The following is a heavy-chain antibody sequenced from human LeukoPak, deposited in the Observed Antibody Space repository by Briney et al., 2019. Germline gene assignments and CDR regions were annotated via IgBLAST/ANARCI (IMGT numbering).Heavy chain of an antibody. CDR2: IYSGGST. V-gene: IGHV3-53*01. CDR1: GFSFSSYS. CDR3: ARGGYSYYQDY. J-gene: IGHJ4*02. Sequence: GGSLRLSCAASGFSFSSYSFSWVRQAPGKGLEWVSVIYSGGSTYYADSVKGRFTISRDNSKNTLYLQMNSLRAEDTAVYYCARGGYSYYQDYWGQGTLVTVSS. D-gene: IGHD5-18*01.